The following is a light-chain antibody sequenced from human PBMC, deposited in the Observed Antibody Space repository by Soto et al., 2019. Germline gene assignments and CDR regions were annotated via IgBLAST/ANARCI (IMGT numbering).Light chain of an antibody. CDR3: QHYNSYSEA. Sequence: DIPMTQSPSTLCASVGDRVTITCRASQSISSWLAWYKQKPGKAPKLLSYKASTLKSGVPSRFSGSGSGTEFTLTISSLQPDDFETYYCQHYNSYSEAFGQGTKVDIK. V-gene: IGKV1-5*03. CDR1: QSISSW. J-gene: IGKJ1*01. CDR2: KAS.